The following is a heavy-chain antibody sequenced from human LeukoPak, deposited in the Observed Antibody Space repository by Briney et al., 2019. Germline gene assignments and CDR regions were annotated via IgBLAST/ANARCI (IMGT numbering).Heavy chain of an antibody. CDR3: ARDFEGSLDY. Sequence: GGSLRLSCAASGFTFSSYAMHWVRQAPGKGLEYVSAISSNGGSTYYANSVKGRFTISRDNSKNTLYLQMGSLRAEDMAVYYCARDFEGSLDYWGQGTLVTVSS. CDR1: GFTFSSYA. V-gene: IGHV3-64*01. CDR2: ISSNGGST. J-gene: IGHJ4*02. D-gene: IGHD2-15*01.